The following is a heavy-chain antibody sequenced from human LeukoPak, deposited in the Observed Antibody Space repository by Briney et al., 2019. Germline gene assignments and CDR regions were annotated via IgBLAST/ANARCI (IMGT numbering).Heavy chain of an antibody. V-gene: IGHV3-66*02. D-gene: IGHD1-26*01. J-gene: IGHJ3*01. CDR3: AGAIVGATIGAFDL. CDR2: IYSGGST. CDR1: GFTVSSNR. Sequence: GGSLRLSCAASGFTVSSNRMSWVRQAPGKGLEWVSVIYSGGSTYCADSVKGRFTISRDNSKNTLYLQVNSLRAEDTAVYYCAGAIVGATIGAFDLWGQGTMVTVSS.